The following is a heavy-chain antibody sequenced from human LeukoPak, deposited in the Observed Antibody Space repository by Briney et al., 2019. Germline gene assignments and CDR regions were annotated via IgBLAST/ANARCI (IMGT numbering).Heavy chain of an antibody. CDR2: IRSKANSYAT. D-gene: IGHD5-24*01. J-gene: IGHJ4*02. V-gene: IGHV3-73*01. Sequence: PGGSLKLSCAASGFTFSGSAMHWVRQASGKGLEWVGRIRSKANSYATAYAASVKGRFTISRDDSKNTAYLQMNSLKTEDTAVYYCTTSQAGDGYNSYYFGYWGQGTLVTVSS. CDR3: TTSQAGDGYNSYYFGY. CDR1: GFTFSGSA.